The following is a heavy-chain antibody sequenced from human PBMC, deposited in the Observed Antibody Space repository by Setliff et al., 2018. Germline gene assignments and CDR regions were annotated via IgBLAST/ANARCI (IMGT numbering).Heavy chain of an antibody. CDR3: ARDLDYQYYYDSSGRDAFDI. CDR2: ISTYNGKT. D-gene: IGHD3-22*01. CDR1: GYIFTSYG. Sequence: ASVKVSCKASGYIFTSYGFSWVRQAPGQGLEWMGWISTYNGKTNYAQKFQGRVTMTTDTSTSPAYMELRSLRSDDTAVYYCARDLDYQYYYDSSGRDAFDIWGQGTMVTVSS. J-gene: IGHJ3*02. V-gene: IGHV1-18*01.